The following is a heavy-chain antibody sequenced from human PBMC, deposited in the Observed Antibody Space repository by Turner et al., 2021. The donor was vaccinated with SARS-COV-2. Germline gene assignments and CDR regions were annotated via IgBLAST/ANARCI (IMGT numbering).Heavy chain of an antibody. CDR1: GFTFSSFW. V-gene: IGHV3-74*01. Sequence: EVQLVESGGGLVQPGGSLRLPCAASGFTFSSFWMHWVRQAPGRGLVWVSQINSDGGFTSYADSVKGRFTITRDNAKNTLYLQKNSLRAEDTAVYYCARDQRDSVIWSSYGAFDIWGQGTMVTVSS. CDR2: INSDGGFT. CDR3: ARDQRDSVIWSSYGAFDI. J-gene: IGHJ3*02. D-gene: IGHD3-3*01.